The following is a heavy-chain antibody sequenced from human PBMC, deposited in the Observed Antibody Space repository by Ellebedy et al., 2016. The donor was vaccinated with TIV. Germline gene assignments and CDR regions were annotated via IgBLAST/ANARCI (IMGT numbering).Heavy chain of an antibody. CDR1: GFTVSSNY. D-gene: IGHD6-19*01. V-gene: IGHV3-66*01. J-gene: IGHJ3*02. CDR3: AREGGIAVAGTVGAFDI. CDR2: IYSGGST. Sequence: GESLMISCAASGFTVSSNYMSWVRQAPGTGLEWVSVIYSGGSTYYADSVKGRFTISRDNSKNTLYLQMNSLRAEDTAVYYCAREGGIAVAGTVGAFDIWGQGKMVTVSS.